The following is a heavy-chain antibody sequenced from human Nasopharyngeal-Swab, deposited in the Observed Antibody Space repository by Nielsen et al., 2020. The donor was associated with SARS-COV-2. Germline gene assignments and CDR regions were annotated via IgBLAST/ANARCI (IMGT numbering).Heavy chain of an antibody. Sequence: GSLTLSCAVSGGSFSNYYWTWIRQPPGKELEWIGEFKYGGSSNYNPSLKSRVTMSLDTSKNQFSLELSSVTAADTAVYYCARGAPSSYWFDPWGQGTLVTVSS. CDR2: FKYGGSS. V-gene: IGHV4-34*01. J-gene: IGHJ5*02. CDR1: GGSFSNYY. CDR3: ARGAPSSYWFDP.